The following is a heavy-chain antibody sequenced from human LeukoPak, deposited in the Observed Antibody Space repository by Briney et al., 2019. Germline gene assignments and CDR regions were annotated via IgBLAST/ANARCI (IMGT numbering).Heavy chain of an antibody. Sequence: SETLSLTCAVYGGSFSGYYWSWIRQPPGKGLEWIGEINHSGSTNYNPSLKSRVTISVDTSKNQFSLKLSSVTAADTAVYYCARGPDCDYWGQGTLVTVSS. CDR2: INHSGST. CDR1: GGSFSGYY. D-gene: IGHD2-21*01. CDR3: ARGPDCDY. V-gene: IGHV4-34*01. J-gene: IGHJ4*02.